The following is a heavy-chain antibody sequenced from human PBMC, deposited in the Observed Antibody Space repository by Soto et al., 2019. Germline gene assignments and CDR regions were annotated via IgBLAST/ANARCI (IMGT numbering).Heavy chain of an antibody. V-gene: IGHV3-53*01. CDR1: CFTVSNNY. Sequence: ASLRLSCAASCFTVSNNYMSWVRQAPGKGLEWVSLIYSGGSTFYADSVKGRFTISRDNSKNTLFLQMNSLRAEDTAVYFCATYTSLDYWGQGTLVTVSS. CDR2: IYSGGST. D-gene: IGHD2-2*02. CDR3: ATYTSLDY. J-gene: IGHJ4*02.